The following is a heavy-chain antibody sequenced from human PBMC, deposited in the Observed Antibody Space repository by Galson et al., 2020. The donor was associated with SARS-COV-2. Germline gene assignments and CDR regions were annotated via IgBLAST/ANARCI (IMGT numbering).Heavy chain of an antibody. D-gene: IGHD3-10*01. CDR3: ARDGGLVRGVDY. Sequence: GESLKISCAASGFTFSSYGMHWVRQAPGKGLEWVAVIWYDGSNKYYADSVKGRFTISRDNSKNTLYLQMNSLRAEDTAVYYCARDGGLVRGVDYWGQGTLVTVSS. V-gene: IGHV3-33*01. CDR2: IWYDGSNK. CDR1: GFTFSSYG. J-gene: IGHJ4*02.